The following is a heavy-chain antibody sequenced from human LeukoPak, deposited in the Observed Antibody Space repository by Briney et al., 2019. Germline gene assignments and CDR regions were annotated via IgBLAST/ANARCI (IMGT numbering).Heavy chain of an antibody. CDR3: ARDSYAHDLKDLGGY. Sequence: PGGSLRLSCAASGFTFSSYGMHWVRQAPGKGLEWVAVIWYDGSNKYYADSVKGRFTISRDNSKNTLYLQMNSLRAEDTAVYYCARDSYAHDLKDLGGYWGQGTLVTVSS. D-gene: IGHD4-17*01. CDR1: GFTFSSYG. V-gene: IGHV3-33*01. CDR2: IWYDGSNK. J-gene: IGHJ4*02.